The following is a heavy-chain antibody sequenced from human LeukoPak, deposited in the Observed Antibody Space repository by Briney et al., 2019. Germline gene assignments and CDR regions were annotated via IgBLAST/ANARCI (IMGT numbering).Heavy chain of an antibody. CDR2: ISSSGSTI. V-gene: IGHV3-48*03. D-gene: IGHD1-26*01. Sequence: GGSLRLSCAASGFTFSTSEMNWVRQAPGKVLEWISYISSSGSTIYYADSLKGRFTISRDNARNSLYLQMNSLRAEDTAVYYCARGSSGSYGWENDYWGQGTLVTVSS. CDR3: ARGSSGSYGWENDY. J-gene: IGHJ4*02. CDR1: GFTFSTSE.